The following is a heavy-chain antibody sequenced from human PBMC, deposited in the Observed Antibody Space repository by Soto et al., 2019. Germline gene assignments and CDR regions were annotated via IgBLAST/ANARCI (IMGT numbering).Heavy chain of an antibody. CDR2: ITPIYPTT. V-gene: IGHV1-69*13. CDR3: ARIPRYSFPTSDDLDS. D-gene: IGHD5-18*01. Sequence: SVKVSCKASGVTFYTYTFSWVRQAPGQGLEWMGSITPIYPTTNYAEKFQGRLTVTADGSTNTAYMELNSLTSEDTAVYYCARIPRYSFPTSDDLDSWGQGTLVTVSS. J-gene: IGHJ4*02. CDR1: GVTFYTYT.